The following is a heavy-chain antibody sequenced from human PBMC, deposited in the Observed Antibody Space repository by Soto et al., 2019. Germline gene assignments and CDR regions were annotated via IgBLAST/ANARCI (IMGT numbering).Heavy chain of an antibody. CDR1: GGSFSGYY. CDR2: INHSGST. CDR3: ARGRKNDFWSGYYLHYYGMDV. D-gene: IGHD3-3*01. V-gene: IGHV4-34*01. J-gene: IGHJ6*02. Sequence: PSETLSLTCAVYGGSFSGYYWSWIRQPPGKGLEWIGEINHSGSTNYNPSLKSRVTISVDTSKNQFSLKLSSVTAADTAVYYCARGRKNDFWSGYYLHYYGMDVWGQGTTVTVSS.